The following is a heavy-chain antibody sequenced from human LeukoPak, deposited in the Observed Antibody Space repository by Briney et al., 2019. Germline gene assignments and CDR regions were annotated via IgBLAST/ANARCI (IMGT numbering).Heavy chain of an antibody. D-gene: IGHD6-25*01. CDR3: ARQLPTAAADTRGYFDY. Sequence: SETLSLTCTVSGGSISTISSSTYYWGWIRQAPGKGLEWIGSLFYGEDSHYNPSLKSRATLSVDTSNNQFSLKLTSVTAADAAVYFCARQLPTAAADTRGYFDYWGQGTVVTVSS. J-gene: IGHJ4*02. V-gene: IGHV4-39*01. CDR1: GGSISTISSSTYY. CDR2: LFYGEDS.